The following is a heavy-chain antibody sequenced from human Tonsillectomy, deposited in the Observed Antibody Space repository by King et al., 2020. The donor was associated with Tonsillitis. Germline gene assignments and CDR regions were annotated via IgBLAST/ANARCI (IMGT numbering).Heavy chain of an antibody. Sequence: VQLVESGGGLVQPGGSLRLSCSASGLSFSNSAPHWVRQAPGKGLEYVSAMSTDGSRTYYSDSVKGRFTISRDNSKNTLYLQMSSLRPDDTAVYYCSGCSSGWLAPWGQGTLVTVSS. V-gene: IGHV3-64D*08. D-gene: IGHD6-19*01. CDR3: SGCSSGWLAP. CDR1: GLSFSNSA. CDR2: MSTDGSRT. J-gene: IGHJ5*02.